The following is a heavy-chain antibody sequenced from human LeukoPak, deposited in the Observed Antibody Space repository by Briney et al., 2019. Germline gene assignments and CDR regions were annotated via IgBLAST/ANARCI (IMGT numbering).Heavy chain of an antibody. CDR3: ARVLAVAGTGDAFDI. CDR2: IYSSGST. D-gene: IGHD6-19*01. V-gene: IGHV4-39*07. Sequence: KASETLSLSCTVSGGSIRGSDNYWDWIRQSPGEGLEWIGSIYSSGSTFYNPSLNSRVTISVDTPKNQFSLKLSSVTAADTAVYYCARVLAVAGTGDAFDIWGQGTMVTVSP. J-gene: IGHJ3*02. CDR1: GGSIRGSDNY.